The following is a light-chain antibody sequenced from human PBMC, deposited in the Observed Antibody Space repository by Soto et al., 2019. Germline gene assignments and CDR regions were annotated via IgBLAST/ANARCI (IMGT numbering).Light chain of an antibody. CDR1: QSISIY. V-gene: IGKV1-39*01. CDR3: QQSYTTPT. CDR2: AAS. Sequence: DIQLTQSPSSLSASVGDRVTIACRASQSISIYLNWYQHKPGEAPKLLISAASSLQSGVPSRFSGSGFGTDFTLTISSLQPEDFATYYCQQSYTTPTFGQGTKVEIK. J-gene: IGKJ1*01.